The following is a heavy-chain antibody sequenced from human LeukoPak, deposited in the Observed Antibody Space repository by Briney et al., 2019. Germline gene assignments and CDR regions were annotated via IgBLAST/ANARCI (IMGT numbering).Heavy chain of an antibody. CDR2: IKSKTDGGTI. CDR3: TTVTLRPVGL. Sequence: GGSLRLSCAASGFSFTNAWMSWVRQAPGKGLEWVGRIKSKTDGGTIDYAAPVKGRFTISRDDSKNTLFLQMNSLKIEDTAAYYCTTVTLRPVGLWGQGTLVTVSS. V-gene: IGHV3-15*05. D-gene: IGHD3-10*01. CDR1: GFSFTNAW. J-gene: IGHJ4*02.